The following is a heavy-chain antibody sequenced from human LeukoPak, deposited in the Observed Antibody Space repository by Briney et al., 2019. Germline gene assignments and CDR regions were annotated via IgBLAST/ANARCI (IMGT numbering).Heavy chain of an antibody. CDR2: INPNSGGT. Sequence: ASVKVSCKASGYTFTGYYMHWVRQAPGQGLEWMGRINPNSGGTNYAQKFQGRVTMTRDTSISTAYMELSRLRSDDTAVYYCARDTPRTSSCGQSAGYWGQGTLVTVSS. CDR3: ARDTPRTSSCGQSAGY. D-gene: IGHD2-21*01. V-gene: IGHV1-2*06. J-gene: IGHJ4*02. CDR1: GYTFTGYY.